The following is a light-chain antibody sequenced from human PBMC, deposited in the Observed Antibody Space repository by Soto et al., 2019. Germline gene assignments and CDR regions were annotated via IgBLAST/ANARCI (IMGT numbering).Light chain of an antibody. V-gene: IGKV1-6*01. CDR3: IQDYNYPLT. CDR2: TAS. Sequence: IQMTQSPSTLSASVGDRVTITCRASQGIRSELGWYQQKPGKAPNLLIYTASTLQSGVPSRFSGSGSGTDFTLTINSLQPEDFATYYCIQDYNYPLTFGGGTKVDI. CDR1: QGIRSE. J-gene: IGKJ4*01.